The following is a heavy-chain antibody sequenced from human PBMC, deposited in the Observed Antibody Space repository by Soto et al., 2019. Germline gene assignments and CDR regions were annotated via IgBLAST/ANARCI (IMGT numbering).Heavy chain of an antibody. Sequence: EVQLLESGGGLVQPGGSLRLSCAASGFTFSSYGMTWVRQAPGKGLEWVSFSSATGAGTYYAGAVKGRFTISRDNSKNALYLQMTSRSADDTVFYYCAKDRRAGGNYGFYSDFWGQGALVIVSS. J-gene: IGHJ4*02. CDR1: GFTFSSYG. V-gene: IGHV3-23*01. D-gene: IGHD1-7*01. CDR3: AKDRRAGGNYGFYSDF. CDR2: SSATGAGT.